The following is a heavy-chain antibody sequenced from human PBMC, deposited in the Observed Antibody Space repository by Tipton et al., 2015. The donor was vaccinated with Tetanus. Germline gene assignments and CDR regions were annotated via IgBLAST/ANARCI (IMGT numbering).Heavy chain of an antibody. CDR1: GFTFSRYA. CDR3: ARWGPGVTTWGFDF. D-gene: IGHD3-16*01. V-gene: IGHV3-23*01. J-gene: IGHJ4*02. CDR2: ISGSGGNT. Sequence: SLRLSCAASGFTFSRYAMSWVRQSPGKGLEWVSGISGSGGNTYYTDSVKGRFTISRDNSKNTLYLQMNSVTAADTALYFCARWGPGVTTWGFDFWGQGTLVTVSS.